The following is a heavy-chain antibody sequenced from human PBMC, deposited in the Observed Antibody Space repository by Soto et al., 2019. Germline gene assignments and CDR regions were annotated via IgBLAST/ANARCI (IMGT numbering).Heavy chain of an antibody. CDR3: ARVPFIRVAPKVYYYYYGMDV. Sequence: SETLSLTCAVYGGSFSGYYWSWIRQPPGKGLEWIGEINHSGSTNYNPSLKSRVTISVDTSKNQFSLKLSSVTAADTAVYYCARVPFIRVAPKVYYYYYGMDVWGQATTVTVSS. CDR2: INHSGST. J-gene: IGHJ6*02. V-gene: IGHV4-34*01. D-gene: IGHD2-15*01. CDR1: GGSFSGYY.